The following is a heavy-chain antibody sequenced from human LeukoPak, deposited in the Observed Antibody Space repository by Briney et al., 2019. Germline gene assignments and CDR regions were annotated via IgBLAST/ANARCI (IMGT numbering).Heavy chain of an antibody. J-gene: IGHJ4*02. CDR3: ARDRFDIVVVPAATLLDY. CDR2: INAGNGNT. V-gene: IGHV1-3*01. CDR1: GYTFTSYA. Sequence: GASVKVSCKASGYTFTSYAMHWVRQAPGQRLEWMGWINAGNGNTKYSQKLQGRVTMTTDTSTSTAYMELRSLRSDDTAVYYCARDRFDIVVVPAATLLDYWGQGTLVTVSS. D-gene: IGHD2-2*01.